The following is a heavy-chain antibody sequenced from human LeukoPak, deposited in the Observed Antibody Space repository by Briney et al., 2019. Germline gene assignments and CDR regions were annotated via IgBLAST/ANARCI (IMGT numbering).Heavy chain of an antibody. CDR2: IHYSGST. J-gene: IGHJ3*02. CDR3: ARCYYGPGDAFDI. Sequence: PSETLSLTCTVSGGSISSYYWSWIRQPPGKGLEWIGYIHYSGSTNYNPSLKSRVTISVDTSKNQFSLKLSSVTAADTAVYYCARCYYGPGDAFDIWGQGTMVTVSS. CDR1: GGSISSYY. D-gene: IGHD3-10*01. V-gene: IGHV4-59*01.